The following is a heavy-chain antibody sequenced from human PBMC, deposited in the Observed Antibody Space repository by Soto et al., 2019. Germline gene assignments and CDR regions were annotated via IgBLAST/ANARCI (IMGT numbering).Heavy chain of an antibody. Sequence: EVQLVESGGGLVQPGRSLRLSCAASGFTFDDYAMHWVRQAPGKGLEWVSGISWNSGSIGYADSVKGRFTISRDNAKNSLYLQMNRLRAEDTALYYCAKDIGNWNDDHAFDIWGQGTMLTVSS. CDR2: ISWNSGSI. CDR3: AKDIGNWNDDHAFDI. D-gene: IGHD1-1*01. J-gene: IGHJ3*02. CDR1: GFTFDDYA. V-gene: IGHV3-9*01.